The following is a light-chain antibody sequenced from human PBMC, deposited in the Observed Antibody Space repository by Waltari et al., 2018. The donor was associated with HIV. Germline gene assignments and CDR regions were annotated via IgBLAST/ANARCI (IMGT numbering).Light chain of an antibody. J-gene: IGKJ4*01. CDR1: QSVGSA. CDR2: GAS. V-gene: IGKV3-15*01. CDR3: QQYNKWPLT. Sequence: EIVMTQSPATLSVSPGERVALSCRASQSVGSALAWYQQKPGQVPRLLIYGASTRATGVPARFSGSGSKTEFTLTISSLQSEDFAVYYCQQYNKWPLTFGGGTKVEIK.